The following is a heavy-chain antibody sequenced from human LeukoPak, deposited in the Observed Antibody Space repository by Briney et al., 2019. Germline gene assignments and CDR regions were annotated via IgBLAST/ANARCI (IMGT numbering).Heavy chain of an antibody. Sequence: SETLSLTCTVSVGSVSFYYWSWIRQSPRKGLEWIGNIYYSGSTNYSPSLKRRVTISVDTSKNQFSLKLTSVTAADTAFYFCAREFPGGGSQLDYWGQGTHVTVSS. V-gene: IGHV4-59*02. CDR2: IYYSGST. D-gene: IGHD1-1*01. CDR3: AREFPGGGSQLDY. J-gene: IGHJ4*02. CDR1: VGSVSFYY.